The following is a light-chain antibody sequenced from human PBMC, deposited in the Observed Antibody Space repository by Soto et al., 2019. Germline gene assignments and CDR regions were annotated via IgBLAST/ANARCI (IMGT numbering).Light chain of an antibody. CDR2: DVS. CDR1: SSDVGGYNY. Sequence: QSVLTQPASVSGSPGQSITISCTGTSSDVGGYNYVSWYQQHPGKAPKLMIYDVSNRPSGVSNRFSGSKSGNTASLTISGLQAEDEADYYCSSYTRSSLGLGTGTKVTVL. CDR3: SSYTRSSLG. V-gene: IGLV2-14*01. J-gene: IGLJ1*01.